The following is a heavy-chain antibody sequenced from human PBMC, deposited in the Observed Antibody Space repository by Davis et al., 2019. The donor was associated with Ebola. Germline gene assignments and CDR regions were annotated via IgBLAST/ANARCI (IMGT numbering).Heavy chain of an antibody. CDR3: TTLARRVSCGGGSCYSQVFRYFDY. V-gene: IGHV3-15*01. CDR2: IKSKTDGGTT. Sequence: GESLKISCAASGFTFSNAWMNWVRQAPGKGLEWIGHIKSKTDGGTTDYAAPVKGRFTISRDDSKNTLYLQMNSLKTEDTAVYFCTTLARRVSCGGGSCYSQVFRYFDYWGQGTLVTVSS. J-gene: IGHJ4*02. CDR1: GFTFSNAW. D-gene: IGHD2-15*01.